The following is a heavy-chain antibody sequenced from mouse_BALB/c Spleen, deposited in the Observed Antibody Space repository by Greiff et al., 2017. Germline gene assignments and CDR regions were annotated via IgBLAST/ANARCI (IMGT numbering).Heavy chain of an antibody. Sequence: EVKVVESGGGLVKPGGSLKLSCAASGFAFSSYDMSWVRQTPEKRLEWVAYISSGCGSTYYPDTVKGRFTISRDNAKNTLYLQMSSLKSEDTAMYYGARQELGYAMDYWGQGTSVTVSS. J-gene: IGHJ4*01. CDR3: ARQELGYAMDY. D-gene: IGHD4-1*01. V-gene: IGHV5-12-1*01. CDR1: GFAFSSYD. CDR2: ISSGCGST.